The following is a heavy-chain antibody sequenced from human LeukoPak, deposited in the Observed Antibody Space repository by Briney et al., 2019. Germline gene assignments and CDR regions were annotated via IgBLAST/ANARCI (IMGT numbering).Heavy chain of an antibody. J-gene: IGHJ3*02. D-gene: IGHD3-22*01. CDR3: ARQGTYYYDSSGYPDAFDI. CDR1: GYSFTSYW. CDR2: IYPGDSDT. V-gene: IGHV5-51*01. Sequence: GESLKISCKGSGYSFTSYWIGWVRQMPGKGLEWMGIIYPGDSDTRYSPSFQGQVTISADKSISTAYLQWSSLKASDTAMYYCARQGTYYYDSSGYPDAFDIWGQGTMVTVSP.